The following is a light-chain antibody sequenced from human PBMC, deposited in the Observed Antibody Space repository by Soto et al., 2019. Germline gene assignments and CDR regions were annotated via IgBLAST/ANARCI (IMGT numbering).Light chain of an antibody. CDR3: GTWDSSLNVAV. Sequence: QSVLTQPPSVSAAPGQKVTISCSGSNSNIGDNYVSWYQHLPGTAPKLLIYDNNKRPSGIPDRFSGSESGTSATLGITGLQTGDEADYYCGTWDSSLNVAVFGGGTQLTVL. CDR2: DNN. J-gene: IGLJ2*01. V-gene: IGLV1-51*01. CDR1: NSNIGDNY.